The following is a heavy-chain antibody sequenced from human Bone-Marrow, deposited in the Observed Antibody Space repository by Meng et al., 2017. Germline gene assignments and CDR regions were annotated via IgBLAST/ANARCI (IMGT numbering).Heavy chain of an antibody. CDR1: GYNLPDYY. J-gene: IGHJ5*02. CDR3: ARDSATVVTRYWFDP. CDR2: INPKSGDT. Sequence: QVQLVQSGAELKKPGASVKVSCKPSGYNLPDYYIHWVRRAPGQGLEWMGRINPKSGDTHYTQKFQARVTMTGDTSISTAYMELSGLRSDDTAMYYCARDSATVVTRYWFDPWGQGTLVTVSS. D-gene: IGHD4-23*01. V-gene: IGHV1-2*06.